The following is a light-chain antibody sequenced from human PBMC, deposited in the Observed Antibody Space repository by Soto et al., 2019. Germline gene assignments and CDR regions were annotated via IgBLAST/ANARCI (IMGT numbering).Light chain of an antibody. Sequence: EIVWTQSPVTLSLSPGERATLSCRASQSVSRYLAWYQQKPGQAPRLLVYDASNRATGIPARFSGSGSGTDFTLSISSLEPEDFAVYYCQQRYIGLTFGGGTKVEMK. CDR2: DAS. J-gene: IGKJ4*01. V-gene: IGKV3-11*01. CDR1: QSVSRY. CDR3: QQRYIGLT.